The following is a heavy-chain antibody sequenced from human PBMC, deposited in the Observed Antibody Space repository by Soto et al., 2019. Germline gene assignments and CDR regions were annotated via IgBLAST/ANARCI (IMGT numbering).Heavy chain of an antibody. CDR3: ARSTPPRMYSSGWSRRLYYFDY. D-gene: IGHD6-19*01. Sequence: QVQLQQWGAGLLKPSETLSLTCAVYGGSFSGYYWSWIRQPPGKGLEWIGEINHSGSTNYNPSLKSRVTISVDTSKNQFSLKLSSVTAADTAVYYCARSTPPRMYSSGWSRRLYYFDYWGQGTLVTVSS. J-gene: IGHJ4*02. CDR1: GGSFSGYY. V-gene: IGHV4-34*01. CDR2: INHSGST.